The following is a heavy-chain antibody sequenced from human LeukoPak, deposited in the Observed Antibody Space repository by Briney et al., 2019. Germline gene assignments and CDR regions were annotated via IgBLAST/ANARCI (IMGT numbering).Heavy chain of an antibody. CDR1: GFTFSSYA. Sequence: GGSLRLSCAASGFTFSSYAMSWVRHAPGKGLEWVSTINSDGSTYYADSVKGRFTISRDNSNALYLQMNSLRAEDTAVYYCAKSAAAGDHYYGMDVWGQGTTVTVSS. V-gene: IGHV3-23*01. CDR2: INSDGST. CDR3: AKSAAAGDHYYGMDV. J-gene: IGHJ6*02. D-gene: IGHD6-13*01.